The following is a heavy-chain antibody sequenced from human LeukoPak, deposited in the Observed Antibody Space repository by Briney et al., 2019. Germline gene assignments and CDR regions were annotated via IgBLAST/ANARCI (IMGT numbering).Heavy chain of an antibody. V-gene: IGHV4-34*01. Sequence: PSETLSLTCAVYGGSFSGYYWSWIRQPPGKGLEWIGEINHSGSTNYNPSLKSRVTISVDTSKNQFSLKLSSVTAADTAVYYCARGYSIAAPGIDYWGQGTLVTVSS. CDR3: ARGYSIAAPGIDY. J-gene: IGHJ4*02. CDR2: INHSGST. D-gene: IGHD6-25*01. CDR1: GGSFSGYY.